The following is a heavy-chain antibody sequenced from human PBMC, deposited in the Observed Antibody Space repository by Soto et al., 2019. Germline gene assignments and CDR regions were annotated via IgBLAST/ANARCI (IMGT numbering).Heavy chain of an antibody. CDR2: TSFDGSSG. V-gene: IGHV3-30*18. J-gene: IGHJ4*02. Sequence: QVQLVESGGGVVQPGRSLRLSCAASGFTFSSSGMHWVRQAPGKGLEWVAVTSFDGSSGYYADSVRGRFTIFRDNSNNTLYLQMNSLRAEDTAVYYCAKSPPAMAGYFDYWGQGTLVTVSS. CDR1: GFTFSSSG. CDR3: AKSPPAMAGYFDY. D-gene: IGHD6-19*01.